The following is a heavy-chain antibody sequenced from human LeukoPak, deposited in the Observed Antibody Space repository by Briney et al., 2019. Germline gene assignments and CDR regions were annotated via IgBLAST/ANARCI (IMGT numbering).Heavy chain of an antibody. CDR2: ISWNSGSI. J-gene: IGHJ6*02. V-gene: IGHV3-9*01. D-gene: IGHD5-18*01. CDR1: GFTFDDYA. CDR3: AKDKGGYSYAGHYYYGMDV. Sequence: GGSLRLSCAASGFTFDDYAMPWVRQAPGKGLEWVSGISWNSGSIGYADSVKGRFTISRDNAKNSLYLQTNSLRAEDTALYYCAKDKGGYSYAGHYYYGMDVWGQGTTVTVSS.